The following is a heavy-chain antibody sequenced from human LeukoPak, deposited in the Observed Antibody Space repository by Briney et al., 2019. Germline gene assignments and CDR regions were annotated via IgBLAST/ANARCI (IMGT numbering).Heavy chain of an antibody. J-gene: IGHJ3*02. CDR3: ATYYDYVWGTSKPAFDI. CDR2: VDPEDGET. CDR1: GYTFTDYY. V-gene: IGHV1-69-2*01. D-gene: IGHD3-16*01. Sequence: ASVKDSCKVSGYTFTDYYMHWVQQAPGKGLEWMGLVDPEDGETIYAEKFQGRVTITADTSTDTAYMELSSLRSEDTAVYYCATYYDYVWGTSKPAFDIWGQGTMVTVSS.